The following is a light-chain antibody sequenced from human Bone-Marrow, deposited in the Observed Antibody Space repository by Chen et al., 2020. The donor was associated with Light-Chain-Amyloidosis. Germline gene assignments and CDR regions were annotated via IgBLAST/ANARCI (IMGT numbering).Light chain of an antibody. Sequence: SYVLTQPSSVSVAPGQTATIACVGNNIGSTSVHWYQQTPGQAPLLVVYDDSDRPSGIPERLSGSKSGNTATLTISRVEAGDEADYYCEVWDRSSDRPVFGGGTKLTVL. CDR3: EVWDRSSDRPV. J-gene: IGLJ3*02. CDR2: DDS. CDR1: NIGSTS. V-gene: IGLV3-21*02.